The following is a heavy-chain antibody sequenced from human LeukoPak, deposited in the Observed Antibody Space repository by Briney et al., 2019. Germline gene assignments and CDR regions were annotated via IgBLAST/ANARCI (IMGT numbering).Heavy chain of an antibody. CDR2: INAGNGNT. J-gene: IGHJ4*02. Sequence: ASVRVSCKASGYTFTSYAMHWVRQAPGQRLEWMGWINAGNGNTKYSQKFQGGVTITRDTSASTAYMELSSLRSEDTAVYYCARARSSGWYDYWGQGTLVTVSS. V-gene: IGHV1-3*01. CDR1: GYTFTSYA. D-gene: IGHD6-19*01. CDR3: ARARSSGWYDY.